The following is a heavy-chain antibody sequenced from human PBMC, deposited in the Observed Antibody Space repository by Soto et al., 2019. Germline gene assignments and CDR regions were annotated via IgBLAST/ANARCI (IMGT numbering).Heavy chain of an antibody. D-gene: IGHD2-21*01. CDR2: ISAYNGNI. CDR1: GYTFTSYA. Sequence: QVQLVQSGAEVKKPGASVKVSCKASGYTFTSYAMSWVRQAPGQGLEWMGWISAYNGNIKYAQKLQGRVTMTTDTATSTDYMELRSLRSDDTAVYYCARDLIPMDIWGQGTMVNVSS. V-gene: IGHV1-18*01. CDR3: ARDLIPMDI. J-gene: IGHJ3*02.